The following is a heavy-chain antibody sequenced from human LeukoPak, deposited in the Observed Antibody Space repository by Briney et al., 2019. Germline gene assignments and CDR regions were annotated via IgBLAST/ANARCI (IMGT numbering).Heavy chain of an antibody. V-gene: IGHV3-7*01. D-gene: IGHD6-19*01. CDR1: GFTFSSYW. J-gene: IGHJ4*02. CDR3: ARALYNHGWFPDYFDY. Sequence: GGSLRLSCAASGFTFSSYWMAWGRQAPGKGLEWVANIKTDGYDKYYVDSLKGRFTISRDNAENSLYLQMDSLRAEDTAVYYCARALYNHGWFPDYFDYWGQGTLVTVSS. CDR2: IKTDGYDK.